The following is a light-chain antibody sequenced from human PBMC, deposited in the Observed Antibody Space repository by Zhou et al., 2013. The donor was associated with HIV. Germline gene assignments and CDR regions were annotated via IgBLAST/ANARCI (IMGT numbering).Light chain of an antibody. Sequence: DIQMTQSPSTLSASVGDRVSITCRASQSISNWLAWYQQKPGKAPKVLIYKASSLESGVPSRFSGSGSGTEFTLTISSLQPDDFATYYCHQYNNFPFTFGPGTKVDIK. CDR2: KAS. CDR1: QSISNW. J-gene: IGKJ3*01. V-gene: IGKV1-5*03. CDR3: HQYNNFPFT.